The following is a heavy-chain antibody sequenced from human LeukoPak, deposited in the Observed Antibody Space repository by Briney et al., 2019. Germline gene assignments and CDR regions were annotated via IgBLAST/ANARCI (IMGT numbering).Heavy chain of an antibody. CDR1: GFSLSNSAVG. Sequence: SGPTLVNPIETLTLTCTFSGFSLSNSAVGVGWIRRPPGKALEWLALIYWDDDKRYSPSLKSRLTITKVTSTNQVVVAMNNTDPVETGTYYCVHIRGGYNCNHGDLVYWRQGTMVTVSS. CDR2: IYWDDDK. V-gene: IGHV2-5*02. J-gene: IGHJ4*02. D-gene: IGHD1-14*01. CDR3: VHIRGGYNCNHGDLVY.